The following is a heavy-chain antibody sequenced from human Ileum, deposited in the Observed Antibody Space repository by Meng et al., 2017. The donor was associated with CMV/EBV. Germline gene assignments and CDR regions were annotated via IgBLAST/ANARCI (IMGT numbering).Heavy chain of an antibody. CDR1: GFTVSNYY. J-gene: IGHJ4*02. CDR3: ARGAFD. V-gene: IGHV3-66*02. CDR2: ISDAGNT. Sequence: GESLKISCAASGFTVSNYYMNWVRQAPGKGLEWVSVISDAGNTYYADSVKGRFTISRDNSKNTLYLQMNSLRAEDTAVYYCARGAFDWGQGTLVTVSS.